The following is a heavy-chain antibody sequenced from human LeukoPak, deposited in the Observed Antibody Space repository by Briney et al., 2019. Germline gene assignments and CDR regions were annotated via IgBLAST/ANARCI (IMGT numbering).Heavy chain of an antibody. J-gene: IGHJ4*02. D-gene: IGHD1-26*01. CDR2: ISGSGSNT. Sequence: PGGSLRLSCAASGFTFSNYAMNWVRQAPGKGLEWVSGISGSGSNTYYADSVTGRFTISRDNSKNTLYLQMNSLRAEDTAVYYCAKDVLSGTYYYFDQWGQGTLVTVSS. CDR1: GFTFSNYA. V-gene: IGHV3-23*01. CDR3: AKDVLSGTYYYFDQ.